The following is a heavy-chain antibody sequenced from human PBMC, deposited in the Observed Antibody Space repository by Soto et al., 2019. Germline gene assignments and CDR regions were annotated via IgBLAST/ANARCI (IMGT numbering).Heavy chain of an antibody. J-gene: IGHJ6*02. CDR3: AEGGPYYFYAMDV. V-gene: IGHV3-7*03. D-gene: IGHD2-15*01. CDR2: INQDGSEK. CDR1: EFTFSNFW. Sequence: PGGSLRLSCAASEFTFSNFWMIWVRQAPGKGLECVANINQDGSEKYYVNSVKGRFTISRDNAKNSLYLQMNSLRAEDTAIYYCAEGGPYYFYAMDVWGQGTTVTVSS.